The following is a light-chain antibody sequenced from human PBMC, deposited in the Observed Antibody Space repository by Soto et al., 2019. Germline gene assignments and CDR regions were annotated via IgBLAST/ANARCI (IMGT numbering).Light chain of an antibody. CDR1: QSISSW. CDR3: QQYNSYSQT. Sequence: DTQMTQSPSTLSASVGDRGTITCMASQSISSWLAWYQQKPGKAPKLLIYDASSLESGVPSRFSGSGSGTEFTLTISSLQPDDFATYYCQQYNSYSQTFAQGTKVDIK. CDR2: DAS. V-gene: IGKV1-5*01. J-gene: IGKJ1*01.